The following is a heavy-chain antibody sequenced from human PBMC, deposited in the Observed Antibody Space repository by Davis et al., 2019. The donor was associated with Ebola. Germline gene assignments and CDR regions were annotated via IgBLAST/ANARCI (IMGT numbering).Heavy chain of an antibody. V-gene: IGHV4-34*01. Sequence: SETLSLTCAVYGGSFSGYYWSWIRQPPGKGLEWIGEIHHSGSTNYNPSLKSRVTISVDTSKNQFSLKLSSVTAADTAVYYCARLIIRYYYYGMDVWGQGTTVTVSS. D-gene: IGHD3-3*01. CDR2: IHHSGST. CDR1: GGSFSGYY. CDR3: ARLIIRYYYYGMDV. J-gene: IGHJ6*02.